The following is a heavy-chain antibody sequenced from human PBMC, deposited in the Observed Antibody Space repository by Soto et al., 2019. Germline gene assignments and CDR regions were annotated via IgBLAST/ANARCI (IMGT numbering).Heavy chain of an antibody. D-gene: IGHD3-22*01. Sequence: EVQLVESGGGLVKPGGSLRLSCAASGFTFSSYSMNWVRQAPGKGLEWVSSISSSSSDIDYADSVKGRLTISRDNAKNSLYLQMNSLRAEDTAVYYCASHPRDSSGYWYYFDYWGQGTLVTVSS. V-gene: IGHV3-21*01. CDR1: GFTFSSYS. CDR2: ISSSSSDI. J-gene: IGHJ4*02. CDR3: ASHPRDSSGYWYYFDY.